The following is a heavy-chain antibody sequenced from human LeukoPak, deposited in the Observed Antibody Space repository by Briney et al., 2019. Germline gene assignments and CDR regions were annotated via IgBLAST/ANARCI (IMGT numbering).Heavy chain of an antibody. CDR3: AKNVEMATISYYYYMDV. CDR2: INPSGGST. CDR1: GYTFTSCY. J-gene: IGHJ6*03. D-gene: IGHD5-24*01. Sequence: ASVKVSCKASGYTFTSCYMHWVRQAPGQGLEWMGIINPSGGSTSYAQKFQGRVTMTRDTSTSTVYMELSSLRSEDTAVYYCAKNVEMATISYYYYMDVWGKGTTVTVSS. V-gene: IGHV1-46*01.